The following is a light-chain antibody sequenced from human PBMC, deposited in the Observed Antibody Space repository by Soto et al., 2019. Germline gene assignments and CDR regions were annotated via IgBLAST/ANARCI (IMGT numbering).Light chain of an antibody. V-gene: IGLV1-40*01. CDR1: SSNIGAGHD. J-gene: IGLJ1*01. CDR2: GNY. Sequence: SELPQPPSLSGAPGQRVTISCTGSSSNIGAGHDVHWYRQLPGTAPKLLIYGNYNRPSGVPDRFSGSKSGTSASPAITGFQAEDEADYYCQSYDSSLSGYVFATGTKVTVL. CDR3: QSYDSSLSGYV.